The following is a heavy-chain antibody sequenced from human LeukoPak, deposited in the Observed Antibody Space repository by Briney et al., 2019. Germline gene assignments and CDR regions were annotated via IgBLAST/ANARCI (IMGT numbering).Heavy chain of an antibody. V-gene: IGHV3-53*01. D-gene: IGHD3-10*01. CDR1: GFTVSSNY. Sequence: SGGSLRLSCAASGFTVSSNYMSWVRQAPGKGLEWVSVIYSGGSTYYADSVKGRFTISRDNSKNTLYLQMNSLRAEDTAVYYCTRPYYGSGSPSFDYWGQGTLVTVSS. J-gene: IGHJ4*02. CDR2: IYSGGST. CDR3: TRPYYGSGSPSFDY.